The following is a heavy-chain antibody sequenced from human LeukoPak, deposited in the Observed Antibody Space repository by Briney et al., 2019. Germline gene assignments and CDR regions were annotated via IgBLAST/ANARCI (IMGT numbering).Heavy chain of an antibody. CDR3: ARGRRYCSSTSCYHYYYYGMDV. V-gene: IGHV4-34*01. CDR2: INHSGST. J-gene: IGHJ6*02. D-gene: IGHD2-2*01. CDR1: GGSFSGYY. Sequence: SETLSLTCAVYGGSFSGYYWSWIRQPPGKGLEWIGAINHSGSTNYNPSLKSRVTISVDTSKNQFSLKLSSVTAADTAVYYCARGRRYCSSTSCYHYYYYGMDVWGQGTTVTVSS.